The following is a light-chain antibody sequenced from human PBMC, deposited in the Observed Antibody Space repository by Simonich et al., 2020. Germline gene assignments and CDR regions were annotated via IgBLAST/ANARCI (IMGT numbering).Light chain of an antibody. J-gene: IGLJ2*01. CDR2: DVS. Sequence: QSGLTQPASVSGSPGQSITISCTGTSSDVGSYNLVAWYQQHPGKAPTLMIYDVSKRPSGVSNRFSCSKSGNTASLTISGLQAEDEADYYCSSYTSSSTLVFGGGTKLTVL. CDR1: SSDVGSYNL. V-gene: IGLV2-14*02. CDR3: SSYTSSSTLV.